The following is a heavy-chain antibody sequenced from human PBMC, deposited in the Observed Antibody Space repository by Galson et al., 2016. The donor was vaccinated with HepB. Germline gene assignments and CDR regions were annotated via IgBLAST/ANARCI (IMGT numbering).Heavy chain of an antibody. Sequence: SLRLSCAASGFTFRSYDMSWVRQAPGKGLEWVSGISDSGDTTYYADSVKGRVTVSKDNSKKTLYLHMSGLRVEDTAFYYWVGRRGYWGRGTLGTVSS. J-gene: IGHJ4*02. CDR1: GFTFRSYD. CDR3: VGRRGY. D-gene: IGHD1-26*01. V-gene: IGHV3-23*01. CDR2: ISDSGDTT.